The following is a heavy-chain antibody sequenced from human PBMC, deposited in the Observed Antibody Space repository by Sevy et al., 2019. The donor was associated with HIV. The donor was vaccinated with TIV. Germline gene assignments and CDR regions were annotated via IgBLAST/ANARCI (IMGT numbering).Heavy chain of an antibody. J-gene: IGHJ4*02. Sequence: GGSLRLSCAASGFTFSHHNMNWVRQAPGKGLEWISYISKSGSTTYFAPSVRGRFTISRDNAKNSLFLEMHSLTDEDTAVYYCAREENRELGTIPLDSWGRGIQVTVSS. CDR2: ISKSGSTT. CDR3: AREENRELGTIPLDS. V-gene: IGHV3-48*02. CDR1: GFTFSHHN. D-gene: IGHD7-27*01.